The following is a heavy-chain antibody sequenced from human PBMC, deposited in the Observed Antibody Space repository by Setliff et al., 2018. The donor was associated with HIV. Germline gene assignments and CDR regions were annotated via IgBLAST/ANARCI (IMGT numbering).Heavy chain of an antibody. CDR2: TYYDGST. CDR3: VTSSSWSSRLNF. CDR1: GGSISIHY. J-gene: IGHJ4*02. Sequence: PSETLSLTCTVSGGSISIHYWSWIRLPPGKGLEWIGTTYYDGSTIYNPSLNSRVTMSVDTSKNQFSLTLRSLTAADTAVYYCVTSSSWSSRLNFWGPGMLVTVSS. V-gene: IGHV4-59*11. D-gene: IGHD2-2*01.